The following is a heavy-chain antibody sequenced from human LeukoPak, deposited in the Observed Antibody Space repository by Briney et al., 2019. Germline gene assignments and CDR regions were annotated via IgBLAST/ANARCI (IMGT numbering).Heavy chain of an antibody. V-gene: IGHV3-48*01. CDR3: ARDKIQWLRYSYFDY. CDR2: TSGSSGSTI. CDR1: GFTFSRYG. D-gene: IGHD5-12*01. J-gene: IGHJ4*02. Sequence: GGSPRLSCKASGFTFSRYGMNWVRQAPGRGLEWLSYTSGSSGSTIYYAQSVRGRFTISRDDAKNTLYLQMNSLRADDTAVYFCARDKIQWLRYSYFDYWGQGVLVTVSS.